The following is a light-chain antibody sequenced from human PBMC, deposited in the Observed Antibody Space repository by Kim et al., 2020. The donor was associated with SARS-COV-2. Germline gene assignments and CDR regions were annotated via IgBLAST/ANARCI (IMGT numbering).Light chain of an antibody. CDR2: KAS. Sequence: ASVGERVTITCRASQSMSSGLAWQQQKAGKAPKALIYKASDLESGVPSRFSGHGSGTECTLTISSLQPEDVATYECQHYNRYPLTFGQGTKVDIK. V-gene: IGKV1-5*03. CDR3: QHYNRYPLT. J-gene: IGKJ1*01. CDR1: QSMSSG.